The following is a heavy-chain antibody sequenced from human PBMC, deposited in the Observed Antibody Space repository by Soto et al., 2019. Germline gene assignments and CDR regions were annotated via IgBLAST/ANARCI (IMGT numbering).Heavy chain of an antibody. V-gene: IGHV3-48*02. CDR2: ISIGSGSI. Sequence: EVHLVESGGGLVQPGGSLRVSCAASGFTFSNYAMNWVRQAQGKGLEWVSYISIGSGSIFYADSVKGRFTISRDDAKNSLYLQMNTLRDEDTAVYYCVRDDRWAFDFWGQGTMVTVSS. D-gene: IGHD3-22*01. J-gene: IGHJ3*01. CDR1: GFTFSNYA. CDR3: VRDDRWAFDF.